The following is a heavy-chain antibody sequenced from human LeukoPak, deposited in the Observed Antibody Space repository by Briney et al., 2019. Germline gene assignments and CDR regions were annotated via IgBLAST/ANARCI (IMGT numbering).Heavy chain of an antibody. D-gene: IGHD5-24*01. V-gene: IGHV1-69*13. Sequence: SVTVSCKASGGTFSSYAISWVRQAPGQGLEWMGGIIPIFGTANYAQKFQGRVTITADESTSTAYMELSSLRSEDTAVYYCARAGSEMATINAFDIWGQGTMVTVSS. J-gene: IGHJ3*02. CDR1: GGTFSSYA. CDR2: IIPIFGTA. CDR3: ARAGSEMATINAFDI.